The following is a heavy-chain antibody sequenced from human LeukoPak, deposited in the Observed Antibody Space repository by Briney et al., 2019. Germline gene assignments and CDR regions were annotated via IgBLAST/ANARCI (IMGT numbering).Heavy chain of an antibody. CDR3: ARDLDWNYADY. V-gene: IGHV4-4*07. CDR2: ISSSGST. D-gene: IGHD1-7*01. J-gene: IGHJ4*02. CDR1: GGSISSYY. Sequence: SETLSLTCTVSGGSISSYYWSWIRQPAGKRLEWIGRISSSGSTNYNPSIKSRVTMSVDSSKNQFSLILISVTAADTAVYYCARDLDWNYADYWGQGTLVTVSS.